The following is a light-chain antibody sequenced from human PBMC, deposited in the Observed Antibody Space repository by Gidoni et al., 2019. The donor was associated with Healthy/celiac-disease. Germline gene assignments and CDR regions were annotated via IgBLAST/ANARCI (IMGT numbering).Light chain of an antibody. V-gene: IGKV3-15*01. Sequence: EIVMTQSPATRSVSPGERATLSCRASQILSSNLAWYQQKPDQAPRILIYGESTRAPGIPARFGGSGSGTEFTLTISRLRYEDFAVYYCQQYSNWPQWTFGQGTRVEIK. CDR2: GES. J-gene: IGKJ1*01. CDR1: QILSSN. CDR3: QQYSNWPQWT.